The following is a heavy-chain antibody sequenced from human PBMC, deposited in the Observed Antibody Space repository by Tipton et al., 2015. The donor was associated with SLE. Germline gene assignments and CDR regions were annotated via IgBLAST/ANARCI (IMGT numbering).Heavy chain of an antibody. CDR2: VSSGGNT. J-gene: IGHJ4*02. CDR3: AKENDS. CDR1: GFTFSSYD. V-gene: IGHV3-23*03. Sequence: SLRLSCAASGFTFSSYDIYWVRQAPGKGLEWVSLVSSGGNTYYADSVKGRFTISRDNSKNTVHLQMNSLRPEDTAVYYCAKENDSWGQGTLVTVSS.